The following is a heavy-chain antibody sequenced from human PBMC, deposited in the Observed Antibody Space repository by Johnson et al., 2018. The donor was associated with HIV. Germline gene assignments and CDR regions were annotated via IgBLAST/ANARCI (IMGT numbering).Heavy chain of an antibody. CDR2: ISSSGSTI. CDR3: ARGDCTNGVCPPPRRDAFDI. V-gene: IGHV3-11*04. J-gene: IGHJ3*02. Sequence: QVQLVESGGGLVQPGGSLRLSCAASGFSFSDYYMSWIRQAPGKGLEWVSYISSSGSTIYYADSVKGRFTISRDNAKNSLYLQMNSLRAEDTAVYYCARGDCTNGVCPPPRRDAFDIWGQGTMVTVSS. D-gene: IGHD2-8*01. CDR1: GFSFSDYY.